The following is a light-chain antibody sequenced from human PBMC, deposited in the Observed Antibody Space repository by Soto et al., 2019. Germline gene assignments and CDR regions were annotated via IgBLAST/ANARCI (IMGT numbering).Light chain of an antibody. CDR1: SSDIGGYKY. V-gene: IGLV2-14*01. J-gene: IGLJ3*02. CDR3: NSYSSSGTHWV. Sequence: QSVLTQPASVSGSPGQSITISCSGTSSDIGGYKYVSWYQQPPGKVPKLLIYEVDNRPSGVSDRFSASKSGNTASLTISGLQAEDEGDYYCNSYSSSGTHWVFGGGTQLTVL. CDR2: EVD.